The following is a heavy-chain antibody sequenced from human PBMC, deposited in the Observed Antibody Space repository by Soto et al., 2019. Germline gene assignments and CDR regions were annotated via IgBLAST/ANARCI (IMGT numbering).Heavy chain of an antibody. CDR3: ARVYTVTTRSVDY. CDR1: EYSISSGYY. Sequence: PETLCLTCAISEYSISSGYYWAFIRQSPGKGLEWIGSMFHSGSTHYNPSLRGRVAVSIDTSRNQVSLTLSSVAAADTAVYFCARVYTVTTRSVDYWGQGTPVTVSS. D-gene: IGHD4-17*01. V-gene: IGHV4-38-2*01. J-gene: IGHJ4*02. CDR2: MFHSGST.